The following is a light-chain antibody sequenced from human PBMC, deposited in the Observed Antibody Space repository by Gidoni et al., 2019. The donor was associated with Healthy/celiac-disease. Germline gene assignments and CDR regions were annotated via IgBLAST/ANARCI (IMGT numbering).Light chain of an antibody. V-gene: IGKV1-39*01. J-gene: IGKJ2*01. Sequence: IQMTHSPSSLSASVGDRVTITCRASQSTSSYLNWYQQKPGKAPKLLIYAASSLQSGVPSRFSGSGSGTDFTLTISSLQPEDFATYYCQQSYSTLYTFGQGTKLEIK. CDR2: AAS. CDR1: QSTSSY. CDR3: QQSYSTLYT.